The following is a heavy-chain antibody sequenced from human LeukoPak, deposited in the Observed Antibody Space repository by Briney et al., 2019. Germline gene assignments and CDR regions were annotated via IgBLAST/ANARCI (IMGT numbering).Heavy chain of an antibody. D-gene: IGHD3-10*02. V-gene: IGHV3-23*01. CDR1: AFTFSSYA. J-gene: IGHJ6*04. CDR2: ISGSGGST. CDR3: AELGITMIGGV. Sequence: GGSLRLSCAASAFTFSSYAMSWVRQAPGKGLEWVSAISGSGGSTYYADSVKGRFTISRDDAKNSLYLQMNSLRAEDTAVYYCAELGITMIGGVWGKGTTVTISS.